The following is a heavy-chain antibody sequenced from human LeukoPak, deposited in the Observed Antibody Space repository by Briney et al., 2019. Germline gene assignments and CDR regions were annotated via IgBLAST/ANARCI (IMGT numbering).Heavy chain of an antibody. CDR3: AKIGDYAVPETWYFDF. CDR1: GYFISSGYY. J-gene: IGHJ2*01. D-gene: IGHD4-17*01. V-gene: IGHV4-38-2*01. CDR2: IYYSGST. Sequence: SETLSLNCDVSGYFISSGYYWGWFRQPPGKGPEWIGHIYYSGSTYDNPSLKSRVTISVDTSKNQFSLKVTSVTAADTAVYYCAKIGDYAVPETWYFDFWGRGTLVTVSS.